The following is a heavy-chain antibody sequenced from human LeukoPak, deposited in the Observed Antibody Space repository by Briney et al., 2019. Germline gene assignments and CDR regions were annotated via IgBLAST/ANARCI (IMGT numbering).Heavy chain of an antibody. D-gene: IGHD2-15*01. Sequence: GGSLRLSCAASGFTFSSYGMHWVRQAPGKGLEWVAFIRYDGSYKYYADSVKGRFTISRDNSKNTLYLQMNSLRAEDTAVYYCAKDGEDIVVVVAATDPLYYYYYMDVWGKGTTVTVSS. V-gene: IGHV3-30*02. CDR1: GFTFSSYG. CDR3: AKDGEDIVVVVAATDPLYYYYYMDV. CDR2: IRYDGSYK. J-gene: IGHJ6*03.